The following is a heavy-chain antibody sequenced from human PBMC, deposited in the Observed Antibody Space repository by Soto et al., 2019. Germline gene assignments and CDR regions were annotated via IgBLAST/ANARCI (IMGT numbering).Heavy chain of an antibody. CDR2: IRSSSSTI. CDR1: GFTFSNSG. CDR3: ARVRVTAYMDV. D-gene: IGHD2-21*02. Sequence: SCAASGFTFSNSGMNWVRQAPGKGLEWVSYIRSSSSTIYYADSVKGRFTISRDNAKNSLYLQMNSLRAEDTAVYYCARVRVTAYMDVWGKGTTVTVSS. J-gene: IGHJ6*03. V-gene: IGHV3-48*01.